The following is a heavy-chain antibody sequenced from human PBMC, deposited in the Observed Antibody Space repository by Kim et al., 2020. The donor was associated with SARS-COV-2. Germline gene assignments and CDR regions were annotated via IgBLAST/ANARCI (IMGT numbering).Heavy chain of an antibody. J-gene: IGHJ4*02. V-gene: IGHV4-34*01. D-gene: IGHD3-10*01. Sequence: PSLKSRVTISVDTSKNQFSLKLSSVTAAYTAVYYCARGQNYYGSGSYFLYWGQGTLVTVSS. CDR3: ARGQNYYGSGSYFLY.